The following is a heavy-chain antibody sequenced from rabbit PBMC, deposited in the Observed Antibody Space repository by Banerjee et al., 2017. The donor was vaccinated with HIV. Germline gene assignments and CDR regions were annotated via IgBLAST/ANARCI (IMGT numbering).Heavy chain of an antibody. CDR3: ARGSNNYFIDFGL. D-gene: IGHD8-1*01. V-gene: IGHV1S40*01. Sequence: QSLEESGGDLVKPEGSLTLTCTASGFSFSSSYYMCWVRQAPGKGLEWIACIGTYTGTTWYASWAKGRFTISKTSSTTVTLQMTSLTAADTATYFCARGSNNYFIDFGLWGPGTLVTVS. CDR1: GFSFSSSYY. CDR2: IGTYTGTT. J-gene: IGHJ4*01.